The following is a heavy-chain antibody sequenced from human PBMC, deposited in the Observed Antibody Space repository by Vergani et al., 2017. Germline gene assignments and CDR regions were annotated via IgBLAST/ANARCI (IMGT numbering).Heavy chain of an antibody. Sequence: QVQLQESGPGLVKPSETLSLTCTVSGCSISSYYWSWIRQPPGKGLEWIGYIYYSGSTNYNPSLKSRVTISVDTSKNQFSLKLSSVTDADTAVYYCARDKGGYSYGYRNWFDYWGQGTLVTVSS. CDR3: ARDKGGYSYGYRNWFDY. CDR1: GCSISSYY. CDR2: IYYSGST. J-gene: IGHJ4*02. V-gene: IGHV4-59*01. D-gene: IGHD5-18*01.